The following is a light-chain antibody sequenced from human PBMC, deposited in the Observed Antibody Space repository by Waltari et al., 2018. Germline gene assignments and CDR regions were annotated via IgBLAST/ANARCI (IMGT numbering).Light chain of an antibody. CDR1: QSNSKY. Sequence: LTPSPGTPSYSLGERATLTCRPCQSNSKYLALYQQKPGQAPSLLIYDASSKATGSPDRFSGSGYGTDFSLTISRLEPDDYAVYYCQKYGSLPATFGRGTKVEIK. V-gene: IGKV3-20*01. J-gene: IGKJ1*01. CDR2: DAS. CDR3: QKYGSLPAT.